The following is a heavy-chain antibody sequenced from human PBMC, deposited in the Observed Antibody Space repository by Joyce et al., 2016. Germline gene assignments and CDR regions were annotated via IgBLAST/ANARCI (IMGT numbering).Heavy chain of an antibody. J-gene: IGHJ4*02. CDR1: GFTFSDFG. CDR3: ARDEDYDYDFDF. V-gene: IGHV3-48*02. Sequence: EVYLVESGGGLVRPGGSLRLSCSTSGFTFSDFGMTWVRQAAGKGLQWVAHINSAGRSILYADSVKGRFTISRDNARKAVYLQMNSLRDEDTALYYCARDEDYDYDFDFWGQGTPVTVSS. CDR2: INSAGRSI. D-gene: IGHD4-17*01.